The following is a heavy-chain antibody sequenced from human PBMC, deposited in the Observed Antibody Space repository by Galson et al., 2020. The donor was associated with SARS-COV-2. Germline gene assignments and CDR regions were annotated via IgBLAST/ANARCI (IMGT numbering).Heavy chain of an antibody. Sequence: GGSLRLSCAASGFTFSSYSMNWVRQAPGKGLEWVSSISSSSSYIYYADSVKGRFTISRDNAKNSLYLQMNSLRAEDTAVYYCARDGGGAVAGTDYWGQGTLVTVSS. CDR1: GFTFSSYS. D-gene: IGHD6-19*01. V-gene: IGHV3-21*01. CDR3: ARDGGGAVAGTDY. CDR2: ISSSSSYI. J-gene: IGHJ4*02.